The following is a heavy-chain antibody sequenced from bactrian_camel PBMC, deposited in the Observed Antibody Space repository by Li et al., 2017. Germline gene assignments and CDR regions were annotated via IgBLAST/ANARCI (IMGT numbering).Heavy chain of an antibody. J-gene: IGHJ4*01. CDR1: GVTFEIAC. D-gene: IGHD1*01. V-gene: IGHV3S63*01. CDR2: LCTGSGTT. Sequence: HVQLVESGGGPVKDGGSLRLSCVASGVTFEIACMGWFRQRPGEEREGVAVLCTGSGTTYLADSVKGRFTISQDNAKNTLFLRMDSLKPEDTAMYSCAADAGTIGDCSDQIQYAYWGQGTQVTVSS. CDR3: AADAGTIGDCSDQIQYAY.